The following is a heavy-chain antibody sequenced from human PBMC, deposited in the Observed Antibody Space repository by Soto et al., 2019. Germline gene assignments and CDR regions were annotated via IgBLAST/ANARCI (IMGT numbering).Heavy chain of an antibody. CDR3: AREPIAARPFDY. CDR2: INHSGST. D-gene: IGHD6-6*01. V-gene: IGHV4-34*01. CDR1: GGSFSGYY. J-gene: IGHJ4*02. Sequence: SETLSLTCAVYGGSFSGYYWSWIRQPPGKGLEWIGEINHSGSTNYNPSLKSRVTISVDTSKNQFSLKLSSVTAADTAVYYYAREPIAARPFDYWGQGTLVTVSS.